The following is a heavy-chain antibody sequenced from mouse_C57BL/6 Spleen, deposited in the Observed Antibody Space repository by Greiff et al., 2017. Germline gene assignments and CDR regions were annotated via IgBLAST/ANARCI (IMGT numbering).Heavy chain of an antibody. V-gene: IGHV1-80*01. CDR3: ARFTTVVATDY. Sequence: QVQLKQSGAELVKPGASVKISCKASGYAFSSYWMNWVKQRPGKGLEWIGQIYPGDGDTNYNGKFKGKATLTADKSSSTAYMQLSSLTSEDSAVYFCARFTTVVATDYWGQGTSVTVSS. J-gene: IGHJ4*01. CDR1: GYAFSSYW. CDR2: IYPGDGDT. D-gene: IGHD1-1*01.